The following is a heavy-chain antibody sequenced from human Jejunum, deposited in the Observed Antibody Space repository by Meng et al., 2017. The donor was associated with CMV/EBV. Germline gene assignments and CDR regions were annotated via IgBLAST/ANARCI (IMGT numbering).Heavy chain of an antibody. CDR2: IHPVDSDT. D-gene: IGHD1-26*01. Sequence: KTSGYIFTTYWIGWVRQMPGKGLEWMGIIHPVDSDTRYSPSFQGQVTISVDKSITTVYLHWKSLKASDTAIYFCARVGGATRLNWFDPWGQGTLVTVSS. CDR3: ARVGGATRLNWFDP. CDR1: GYIFTTYW. V-gene: IGHV5-51*01. J-gene: IGHJ5*02.